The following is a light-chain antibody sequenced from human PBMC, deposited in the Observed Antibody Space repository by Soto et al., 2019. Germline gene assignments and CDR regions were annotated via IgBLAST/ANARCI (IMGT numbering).Light chain of an antibody. CDR3: GTWDDSLSGVV. CDR1: NSNIGSNT. CDR2: RNN. J-gene: IGLJ2*01. V-gene: IGLV1-44*01. Sequence: QSVLTQPPSASGTPGQRVTISCYGSNSNIGSNTVNWYQQVPGTAPKLLIYRNNQRPSGVPDRFSGSKSGTSASLAISGLQSEDEADYYCGTWDDSLSGVVFGGGTKLTVL.